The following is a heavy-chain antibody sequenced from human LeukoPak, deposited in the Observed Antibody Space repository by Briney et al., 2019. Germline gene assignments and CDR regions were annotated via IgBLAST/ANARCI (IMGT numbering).Heavy chain of an antibody. J-gene: IGHJ4*02. CDR3: TRVPTQWDLLPF. D-gene: IGHD1-26*01. Sequence: GGSLRLSCAASGFPFDSYAMNWVRQAPGKGLDWVSGISGIGSTYYADSVKGWFTISRDNSKNTVYLQMNSLKTEDTAVYYCTRVPTQWDLLPFWGQGTLVTVSS. CDR2: ISGIGST. V-gene: IGHV3-23*01. CDR1: GFPFDSYA.